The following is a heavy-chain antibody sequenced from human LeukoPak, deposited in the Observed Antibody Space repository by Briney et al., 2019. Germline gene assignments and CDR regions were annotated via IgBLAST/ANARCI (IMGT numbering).Heavy chain of an antibody. Sequence: GGSLRLSCVASDFTFSSYTMIWVRQAPGKALEWVSVIGTRDDGIHYADSVKGRFTISRDDSKNTLYLQMNSLRAEDTAVYYCAKDLSVAGQDYWGQGTLVTVSS. CDR3: AKDLSVAGQDY. CDR2: IGTRDDGI. J-gene: IGHJ4*02. D-gene: IGHD6-19*01. V-gene: IGHV3-23*01. CDR1: DFTFSSYT.